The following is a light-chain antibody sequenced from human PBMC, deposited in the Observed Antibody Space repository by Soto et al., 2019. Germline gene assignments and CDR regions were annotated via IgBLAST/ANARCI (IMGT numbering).Light chain of an antibody. CDR3: QQRSNWPRT. CDR1: QSVSSY. Sequence: EIVLTQSPATLSLSPGERATLSCRASQSVSSYLGWYQQKPGQAPRLLIYDASNRATGTPARFSGSGSGTDFILTISSLEPEDFAVYYCQQRSNWPRTFGQGTKVEIK. CDR2: DAS. J-gene: IGKJ1*01. V-gene: IGKV3-11*01.